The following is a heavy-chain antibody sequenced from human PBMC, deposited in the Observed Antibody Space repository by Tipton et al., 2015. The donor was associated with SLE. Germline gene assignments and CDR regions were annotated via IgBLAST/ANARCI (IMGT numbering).Heavy chain of an antibody. Sequence: SLRLSCAASGFTFSSYAMSWVRQAPGKGLEWVSAIDGPTDATHYADSVRGRFSISRDNPKNTVYLQMYSLRAEDTALYYCTTWLVDHFDYWGRGTQVTVSS. CDR3: TTWLVDHFDY. D-gene: IGHD6-19*01. V-gene: IGHV3-23*01. J-gene: IGHJ4*02. CDR1: GFTFSSYA. CDR2: IDGPTDAT.